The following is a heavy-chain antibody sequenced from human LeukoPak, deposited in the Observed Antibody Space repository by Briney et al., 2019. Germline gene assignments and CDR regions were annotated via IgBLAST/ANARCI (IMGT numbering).Heavy chain of an antibody. CDR2: INPSGGST. CDR1: GYTFTSYY. Sequence: ASVKVSCKASGYTFTSYYMHWVRQAPGQGLEWMGIINPSGGSTSYAQKFQGRVTMTRDMSTSTVYMELSSLRSEDTAVYYCARGADRGYCSSTSCYAHDYWGQGTLVTVSS. CDR3: ARGADRGYCSSTSCYAHDY. J-gene: IGHJ4*02. V-gene: IGHV1-46*01. D-gene: IGHD2-2*03.